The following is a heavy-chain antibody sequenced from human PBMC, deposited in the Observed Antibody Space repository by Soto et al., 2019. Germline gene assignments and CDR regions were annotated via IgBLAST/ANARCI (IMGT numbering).Heavy chain of an antibody. CDR1: GACVWSAFYF. CDR2: ISHTGDT. CDR3: GRTVVRVTVDI. V-gene: IGHV4-61*01. J-gene: IGHJ4*02. D-gene: IGHD1-26*01. Sequence: PSETLSLTCTACGACVWSAFYFWTWIRQPPGKGLEWIAYISHTGDTNYNPSLKSRVTISIDTSRNQFSLTVTSVTAADTAVYFCGRTVVRVTVDIWGQGSLLTVSS.